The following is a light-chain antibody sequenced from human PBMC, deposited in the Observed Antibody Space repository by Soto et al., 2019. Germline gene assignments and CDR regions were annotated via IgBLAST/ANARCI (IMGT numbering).Light chain of an antibody. V-gene: IGKV2-30*01. CDR2: KVS. CDR1: QSLQSSDGNTY. Sequence: DIVMTQSPPSLPVTLGQPASISCRSSQSLQSSDGNTYLSWFQQRPGQSLRRLVYKVSNRESGVPDRFSGSGSGTDFKLRISRVEVEDVGIYYCMQSALWPWTIGRGTRIEIK. J-gene: IGKJ1*01. CDR3: MQSALWPWT.